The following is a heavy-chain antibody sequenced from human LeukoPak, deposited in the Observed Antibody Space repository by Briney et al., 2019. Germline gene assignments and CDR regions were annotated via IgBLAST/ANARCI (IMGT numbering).Heavy chain of an antibody. V-gene: IGHV4-38-2*01. Sequence: SETLSLTCAVSGYSLGKNYYWGWIRQPPGKGLEWIGRIYGTGSTSYNPSLMNRVTMSVDTSKSHFSLKLTSVTAADTAVYYCARYDSRGSASTRFDYWGQGILVTISS. CDR3: ARYDSRGSASTRFDY. CDR1: GYSLGKNYY. CDR2: IYGTGST. D-gene: IGHD3-16*01. J-gene: IGHJ4*02.